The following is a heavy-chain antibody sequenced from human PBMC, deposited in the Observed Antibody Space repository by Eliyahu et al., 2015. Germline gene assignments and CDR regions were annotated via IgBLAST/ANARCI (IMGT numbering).Heavy chain of an antibody. V-gene: IGHV3-33*01. CDR1: GFTFSSYG. CDR2: IWYDGSNK. CDR3: ARDPGSHYYYYYMDV. J-gene: IGHJ6*03. Sequence: QVQLVESGGGVVQPGRSLRLSCXASGFTFSSYGMHWVRQAPGKGLEWVAVIWYDGSNKYYADSVKGRFTISRDNSKNTLYLQMNSLRAEDTAVYYCARDPGSHYYYYYMDVWGKGTTVTVSS. D-gene: IGHD3-10*01.